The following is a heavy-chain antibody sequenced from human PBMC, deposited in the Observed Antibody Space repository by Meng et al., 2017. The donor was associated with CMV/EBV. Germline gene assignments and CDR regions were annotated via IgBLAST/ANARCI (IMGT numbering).Heavy chain of an antibody. Sequence: SVKVSCKASGGTFSSYAISWVRQAPGQGLEWMGRIIPILGIANYAQKFQGRVTITADKSTSTAYMELSSLRSEDTAVYYCSRDKTPQYNWFDPWGQGTLVTVSS. CDR2: IIPILGIA. CDR3: SRDKTPQYNWFDP. J-gene: IGHJ5*02. D-gene: IGHD4-11*01. CDR1: GGTFSSYA. V-gene: IGHV1-69*04.